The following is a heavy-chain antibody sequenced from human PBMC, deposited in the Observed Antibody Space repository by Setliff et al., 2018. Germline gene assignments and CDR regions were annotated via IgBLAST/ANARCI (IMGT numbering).Heavy chain of an antibody. V-gene: IGHV4-59*02. CDR1: GASVSSHY. CDR3: AKGLRYCSGGSCYRPGYYYMDV. D-gene: IGHD2-15*01. CDR2: ISYSGIT. J-gene: IGHJ6*03. Sequence: SETLSLTCNVSGASVSSHYWDWIRQPPGKGLEWIGFISYSGITTYNVSLKSRVSISVDTSKNQLSLTLSSVTAADTAVYYCAKGLRYCSGGSCYRPGYYYMDVWGKGTTVTVSS.